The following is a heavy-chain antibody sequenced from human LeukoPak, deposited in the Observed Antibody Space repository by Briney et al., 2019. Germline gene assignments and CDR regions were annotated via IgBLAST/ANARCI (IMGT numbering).Heavy chain of an antibody. CDR3: ARIPPLHTPCSSTSCYTIANYYYYGMDV. J-gene: IGHJ6*02. V-gene: IGHV1-8*01. Sequence: ASVKVSCKASGYTFTSYDINWVRQATGQGLEWMGWMNPNSGNTGYAQKFQGRVTMTRNTSISTAYMELSSLRSEDTAVYYCARIPPLHTPCSSTSCYTIANYYYYGMDVWGQGTTVTVSS. CDR1: GYTFTSYD. D-gene: IGHD2-2*02. CDR2: MNPNSGNT.